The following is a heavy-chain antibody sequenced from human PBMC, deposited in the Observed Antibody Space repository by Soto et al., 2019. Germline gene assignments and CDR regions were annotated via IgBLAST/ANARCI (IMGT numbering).Heavy chain of an antibody. CDR3: ARQRTSVVTKAYFDV. J-gene: IGHJ4*02. Sequence: PSETLSLTCTFTVDSISIRSYDWGWIRQPPGKGLEWIGSIYYSGSTYNNPSLRSRVSMSIDTSKDQFSLKLKSVTAADTALYFCARQRTSVVTKAYFDVWGPGSMVTVSS. CDR1: VDSISIRSYD. CDR2: IYYSGST. D-gene: IGHD2-21*02. V-gene: IGHV4-39*01.